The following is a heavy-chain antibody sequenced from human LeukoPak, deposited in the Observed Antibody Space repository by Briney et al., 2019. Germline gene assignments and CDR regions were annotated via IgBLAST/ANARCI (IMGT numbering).Heavy chain of an antibody. CDR2: ISAYNGNT. CDR1: GYTFTSYG. CDR3: ARDQGYCSSTSCYPDAFDI. J-gene: IGHJ3*02. Sequence: ASVKVSCKASGYTFTSYGISWVRQAPGQGLEWMGWISAYNGNTNYAQKLQGRVTMTTDTSTSTAYMELRSLRSDDTAVYYCARDQGYCSSTSCYPDAFDIWGQGTMVTVSS. D-gene: IGHD2-2*01. V-gene: IGHV1-18*01.